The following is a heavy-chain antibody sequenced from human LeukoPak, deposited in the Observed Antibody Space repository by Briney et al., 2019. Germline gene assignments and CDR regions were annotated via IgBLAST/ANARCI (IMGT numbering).Heavy chain of an antibody. V-gene: IGHV3-23*01. Sequence: GGSLRLSCAASGFTFSSYAMSWVRQAPGKGLERVSAISGSGGSTYYADSVKGRFTISRDNSKNTLYLQMNSLRAEDTAVYYCAKGRSGIAAAGLNYWGQGTLVTVSS. CDR3: AKGRSGIAAAGLNY. D-gene: IGHD6-13*01. CDR1: GFTFSSYA. J-gene: IGHJ4*02. CDR2: ISGSGGST.